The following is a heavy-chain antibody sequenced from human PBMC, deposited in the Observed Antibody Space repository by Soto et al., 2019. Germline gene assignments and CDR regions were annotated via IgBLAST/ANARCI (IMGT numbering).Heavy chain of an antibody. CDR2: IFPIFGTA. V-gene: IGHV1-69*01. J-gene: IGHJ2*01. Sequence: QVQLVQSGAEVKKPGSSVKVSCKASGGTFSSYAISWVRQAPGQGLEWMGGIFPIFGTANYAQKFQGRVTITADESTSTAYMELSSLRSEDTAVYYCARDRYYDSSGYPPSYWYFDLWGRGTLVTVSS. D-gene: IGHD3-22*01. CDR1: GGTFSSYA. CDR3: ARDRYYDSSGYPPSYWYFDL.